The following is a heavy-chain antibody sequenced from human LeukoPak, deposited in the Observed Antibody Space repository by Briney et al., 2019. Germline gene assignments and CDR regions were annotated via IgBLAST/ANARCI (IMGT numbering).Heavy chain of an antibody. CDR2: ISGSGGST. CDR1: GFTFSSYG. Sequence: GGSLRLSCAASGFTFSSYGMSWVRQAPGKGLEWVSAISGSGGSTYYADSVKGRFTISRDNSKNMLYLQMNSLRAEDTAVYYCARAPYYYDDSGYYYDNFYYGMDVWGQGTTVTVSS. CDR3: ARAPYYYDDSGYYYDNFYYGMDV. J-gene: IGHJ6*02. D-gene: IGHD3-22*01. V-gene: IGHV3-23*01.